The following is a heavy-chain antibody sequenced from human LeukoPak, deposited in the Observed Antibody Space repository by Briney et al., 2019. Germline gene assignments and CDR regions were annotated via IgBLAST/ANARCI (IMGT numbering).Heavy chain of an antibody. CDR1: GGSLSSGTYY. CDR3: ARVTTCGYYNC. V-gene: IGHV4-61*02. CDR2: IYTTGST. J-gene: IGHJ4*02. Sequence: SETLSLTCTVSGGSLSSGTYYWTWLRQPAGTGLEWIGRIYTTGSTNYNPSLKSRVTMSTDTSKNQFSLKLSSVTAADTAVYYCARVTTCGYYNCWGQGTLVTVSS. D-gene: IGHD3-22*01.